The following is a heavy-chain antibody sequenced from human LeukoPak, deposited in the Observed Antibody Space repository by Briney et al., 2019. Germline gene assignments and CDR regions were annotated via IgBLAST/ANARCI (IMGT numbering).Heavy chain of an antibody. D-gene: IGHD3-3*01. Sequence: GPSVKVSCKASGYTFTSYGISWVRHAPGQGLERMGWISAYNGNTNYAQKLQGRVTMTTDTSTSTAYMELRSLRSDDTAVYYCARDYDFWSGYLGGYWGQGTLVTVSS. CDR3: ARDYDFWSGYLGGY. CDR1: GYTFTSYG. J-gene: IGHJ4*02. CDR2: ISAYNGNT. V-gene: IGHV1-18*01.